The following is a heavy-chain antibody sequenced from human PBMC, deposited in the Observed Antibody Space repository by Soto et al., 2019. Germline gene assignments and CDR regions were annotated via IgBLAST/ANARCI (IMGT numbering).Heavy chain of an antibody. D-gene: IGHD1-26*01. V-gene: IGHV1-8*01. CDR2: MQPSSGRT. J-gene: IGHJ4*02. Sequence: ASVNVSWKASGYRFTSLDINWVRQTTGQGLEWMGWMQPSSGRTGYAQKFQGRVTMTRDTSINTAYMELSSLTSDDTAFYYCARGVTAGVDYWGQGTLVTLSS. CDR1: GYRFTSLD. CDR3: ARGVTAGVDY.